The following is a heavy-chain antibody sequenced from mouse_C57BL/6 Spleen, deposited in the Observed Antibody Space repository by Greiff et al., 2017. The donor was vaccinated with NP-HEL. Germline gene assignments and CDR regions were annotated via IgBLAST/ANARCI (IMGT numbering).Heavy chain of an antibody. CDR2: INPNNGGT. D-gene: IGHD1-3*01. J-gene: IGHJ4*01. V-gene: IGHV1-26*01. Sequence: EVQLQQSGPELVKPGASVKISCKASGYTFTDYYMNWVKQSHGKSLEWIGDINPNNGGTSYNQKFKGKATLTVDKSSSTAYMELRSLTSEDSADYYCARSGKEGAMDYWGQGTSVTVSS. CDR1: GYTFTDYY. CDR3: ARSGKEGAMDY.